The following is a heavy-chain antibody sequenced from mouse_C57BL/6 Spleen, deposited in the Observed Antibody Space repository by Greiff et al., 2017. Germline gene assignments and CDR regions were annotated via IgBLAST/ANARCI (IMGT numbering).Heavy chain of an antibody. Sequence: VQLQQPGAELVMPGASVKLSCKASGYTFTSYWMHWVKQRPGQGLEWIGEIDPSDSYTNYNQKFKGKSTLTVDKSSSTAYMQLSSLTSEDAAVYYCARSGYRYYFDYWGQGTTLTVSS. CDR1: GYTFTSYW. V-gene: IGHV1-69*01. J-gene: IGHJ2*01. CDR2: IDPSDSYT. CDR3: ARSGYRYYFDY. D-gene: IGHD5-1-1*01.